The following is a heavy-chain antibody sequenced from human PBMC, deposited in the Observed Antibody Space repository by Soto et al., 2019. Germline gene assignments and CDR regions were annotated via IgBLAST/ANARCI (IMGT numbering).Heavy chain of an antibody. V-gene: IGHV4-59*01. CDR1: GGSISSYY. Sequence: SETLSLTCTVSGGSISSYYWSWIRQPPGKGLEWIGYIYYSGSTNYNPSLKSRVTISVDTSKNQFSLKLSSVTAADTAVYYCARASSGNCFDSWGQGPLVTVSS. D-gene: IGHD2-15*01. CDR3: ARASSGNCFDS. CDR2: IYYSGST. J-gene: IGHJ4*02.